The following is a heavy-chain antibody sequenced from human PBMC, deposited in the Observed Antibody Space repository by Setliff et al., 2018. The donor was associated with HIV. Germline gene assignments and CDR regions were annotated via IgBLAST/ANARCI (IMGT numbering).Heavy chain of an antibody. V-gene: IGHV3-23*01. D-gene: IGHD1-26*01. Sequence: GGSLRLSCAASGFTFRSYAMSWVRQAPGKGLEWVSVITGGGGSTFYADSVKGRFTISRDNSKNTLHLQMISLRAEDTAVYYCAKVMITTTWAFDFWGQGTPVTVSS. CDR2: ITGGGGST. CDR1: GFTFRSYA. CDR3: AKVMITTTWAFDF. J-gene: IGHJ4*02.